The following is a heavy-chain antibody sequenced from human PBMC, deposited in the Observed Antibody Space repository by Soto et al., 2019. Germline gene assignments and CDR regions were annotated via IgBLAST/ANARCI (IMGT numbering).Heavy chain of an antibody. CDR2: ISYDGSNK. CDR1: GFTFSSYA. CDR3: ARVNDFWSGPVGY. J-gene: IGHJ4*02. V-gene: IGHV3-30-3*01. D-gene: IGHD3-3*01. Sequence: PWGSLRLSCAASGFTFSSYAMHWARQAPDKGLEWVAVISYDGSNKYYADSVKGRFTISRDNSKNTLYLQMNSLRAEDTAVYYGARVNDFWSGPVGYWGQGTLVTVSS.